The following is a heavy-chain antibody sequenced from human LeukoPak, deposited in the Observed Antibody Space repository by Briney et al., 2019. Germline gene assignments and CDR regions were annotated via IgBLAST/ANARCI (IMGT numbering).Heavy chain of an antibody. V-gene: IGHV1-69*13. Sequence: SVTVSCKASGGTFSSYAISWVRQAPGQGLEWMGGIIPIFGTANYAQKFQGRVTITADESTSTAYMELSSLRSEDTAVYYCAREGYCSSTSCPGFDYWGQGTLVTVSS. D-gene: IGHD2-2*01. CDR2: IIPIFGTA. CDR1: GGTFSSYA. J-gene: IGHJ4*02. CDR3: AREGYCSSTSCPGFDY.